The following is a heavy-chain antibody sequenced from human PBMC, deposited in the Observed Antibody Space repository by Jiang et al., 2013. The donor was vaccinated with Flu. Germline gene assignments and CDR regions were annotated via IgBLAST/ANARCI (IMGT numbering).Heavy chain of an antibody. J-gene: IGHJ4*02. D-gene: IGHD2/OR15-2a*01. CDR1: GGSISSGDYY. V-gene: IGHV4-30-4*01. Sequence: PSQTLSLTCTVSGGSISSGDYYWSWIRQPPREGPGVDWVHLLHGSTYYNPSLKSRVTISVDTSKNQFSLKLSSVTAADTAVYYCARDPLEGYFDYWGQGTLVTVSS. CDR2: LLHGST. CDR3: ARDPLEGYFDY.